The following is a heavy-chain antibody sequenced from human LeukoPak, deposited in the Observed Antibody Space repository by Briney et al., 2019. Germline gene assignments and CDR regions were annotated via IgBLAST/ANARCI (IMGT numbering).Heavy chain of an antibody. CDR1: DGSISNSF. D-gene: IGHD4-23*01. Sequence: SETLSLTCTIPDGSISNSFWNWVRQPPGKGLEWIAYIHTSGSTNYNPAFKSRVTLSVDTSKSQFSLRLNSVTASDTAVYYCANSYDGKIVPFDNWGQGTLVTVSS. V-gene: IGHV4-4*09. CDR3: ANSYDGKIVPFDN. CDR2: IHTSGST. J-gene: IGHJ4*02.